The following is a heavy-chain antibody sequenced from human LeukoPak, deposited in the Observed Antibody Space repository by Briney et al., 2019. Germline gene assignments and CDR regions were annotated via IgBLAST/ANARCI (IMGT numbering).Heavy chain of an antibody. D-gene: IGHD3-3*01. Sequence: AASVKVSCKATGYTFTGYYMHWVRQAPGQGLEWMGWINPNSGGTNYAQKFQGRVTMTRDTSISTAYMELSRLRSDDTAVYYCATPSQYYDFWSGRPLLDAFDIWGQGTMVTVSS. CDR3: ATPSQYYDFWSGRPLLDAFDI. V-gene: IGHV1-2*02. CDR1: GYTFTGYY. CDR2: INPNSGGT. J-gene: IGHJ3*02.